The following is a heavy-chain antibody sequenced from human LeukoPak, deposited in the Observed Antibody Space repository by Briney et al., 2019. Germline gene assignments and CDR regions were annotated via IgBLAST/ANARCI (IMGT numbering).Heavy chain of an antibody. D-gene: IGHD5-24*01. V-gene: IGHV4-39*07. CDR2: IYYSGNT. CDR1: GGSISSRDNY. J-gene: IGHJ3*02. Sequence: SETLSLTCTVSGGSISSRDNYWGWFRQPPGKGLEWIGSIYYSGNTNYNPSLKSRVTISVDTSKNQFSLKLSSVTAADTAVYYCARGRRDGYNSDAFDIWGQGTMVTVSS. CDR3: ARGRRDGYNSDAFDI.